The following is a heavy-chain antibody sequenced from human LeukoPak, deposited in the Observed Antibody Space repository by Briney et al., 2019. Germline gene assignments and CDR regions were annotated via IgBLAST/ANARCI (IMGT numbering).Heavy chain of an antibody. CDR1: GGSISSSNW. Sequence: SETLSLTCAVSGGSISSSNWWSWVRQPPGKGLEWIGEIYHSGSTNYNPSLKSRVTISVDTSKTQFSLKLRSVTAADTAVYYCATSFGYWTFDVWGQGTMVTVSS. V-gene: IGHV4-4*02. D-gene: IGHD2-21*01. CDR3: ATSFGYWTFDV. CDR2: IYHSGST. J-gene: IGHJ3*01.